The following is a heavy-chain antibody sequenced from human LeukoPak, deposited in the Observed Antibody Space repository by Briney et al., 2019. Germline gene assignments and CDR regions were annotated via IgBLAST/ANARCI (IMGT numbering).Heavy chain of an antibody. CDR1: GFTFSSYS. CDR3: ARGGYDFWSGYYPFDY. J-gene: IGHJ4*02. D-gene: IGHD3-3*01. Sequence: GGPLRPSCAASGFTFSSYSMNWVPQAQGKGLEWASSIISSSSYIYYADSVKGRFTISRDNAKNSLYLQMNSLRAENAAVYYCARGGYDFWSGYYPFDYWGQGTLVTVSS. CDR2: IISSSSYI. V-gene: IGHV3-21*01.